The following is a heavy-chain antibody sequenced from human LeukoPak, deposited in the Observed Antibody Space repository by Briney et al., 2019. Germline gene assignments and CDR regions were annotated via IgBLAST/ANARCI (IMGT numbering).Heavy chain of an antibody. J-gene: IGHJ3*02. CDR1: GGSISSGDYY. Sequence: SETLSLTCTVSGGSISSGDYYWSWIRQPPGKGLEWIGYIYYSGSTYYNPSLKSRVTISVDTSKNQFSLKLSSVTAADTAVYYCARGQPTRAAGFRNAFDIWGQGTMVTVSS. CDR3: ARGQPTRAAGFRNAFDI. CDR2: IYYSGST. V-gene: IGHV4-30-4*01. D-gene: IGHD3-10*01.